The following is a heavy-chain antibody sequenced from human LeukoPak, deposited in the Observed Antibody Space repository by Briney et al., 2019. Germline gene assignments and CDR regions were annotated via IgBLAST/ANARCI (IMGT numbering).Heavy chain of an antibody. J-gene: IGHJ4*02. CDR2: ISSSGSTI. V-gene: IGHV3-48*03. CDR1: GFTFSSYE. CDR3: ARDRVVDTAMAHFDY. Sequence: PGGSLRLSCAASGFTFSSYEMNWVRQAPGKGLEWVSYISSSGSTIYYADSVKGRFTISRDNAENSLYLQMNSLRAEDTAVYYCARDRVVDTAMAHFDYWGQGTLVTVSS. D-gene: IGHD5-18*01.